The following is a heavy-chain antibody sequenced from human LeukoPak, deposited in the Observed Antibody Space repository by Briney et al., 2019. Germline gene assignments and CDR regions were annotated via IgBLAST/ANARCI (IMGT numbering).Heavy chain of an antibody. V-gene: IGHV4-39*01. CDR1: GGSTSSSSYY. D-gene: IGHD3-3*01. J-gene: IGHJ4*02. CDR2: IYYSGST. Sequence: SETLSLTCTVSGGSTSSSSYYWGWIRQPPGKGLEWIGSIYYSGSTYYNPSLKSRVTISVDTSKNQFSLKLSSVTAADTAVYYCARSGPAAMDDFWSGYYNCFDYWGQGTLVTVSS. CDR3: ARSGPAAMDDFWSGYYNCFDY.